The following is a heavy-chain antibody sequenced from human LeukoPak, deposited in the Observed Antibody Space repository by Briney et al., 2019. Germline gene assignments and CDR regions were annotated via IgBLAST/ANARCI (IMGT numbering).Heavy chain of an antibody. CDR1: GGSFSGYF. CDR2: INHSGST. CDR3: ARDMGDYDYVWGSFHFDY. Sequence: SETLSLTCAVYGGSFSGYFWSWIRQPPGKGLEWIGEINHSGSTNYNPSLKSRVTISVDTSKNQFSLKLSSVTAADTAVYYCARDMGDYDYVWGSFHFDYWGQGTLVTVSS. D-gene: IGHD3-16*01. V-gene: IGHV4-34*01. J-gene: IGHJ4*02.